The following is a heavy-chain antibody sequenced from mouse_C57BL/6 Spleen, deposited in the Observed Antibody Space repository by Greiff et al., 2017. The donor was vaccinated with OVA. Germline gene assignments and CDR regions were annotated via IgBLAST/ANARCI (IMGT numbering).Heavy chain of an antibody. CDR1: GFSLTSYG. Sequence: VKLQQSGPGLVQPSQSLSITCTVSGFSLTSYGVHWVRQSPGKGLEWLGVIWSGGSTDYNAAFISRLSISKDNSKSQVFFKMNSLQADDTAIYYCARRRFDYDRGYYAMDYWGQGTSVTVSS. J-gene: IGHJ4*01. V-gene: IGHV2-2*01. CDR2: IWSGGST. D-gene: IGHD2-4*01. CDR3: ARRRFDYDRGYYAMDY.